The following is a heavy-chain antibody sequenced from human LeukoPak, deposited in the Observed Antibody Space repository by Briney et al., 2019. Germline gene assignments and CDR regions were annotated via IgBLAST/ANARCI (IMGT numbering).Heavy chain of an antibody. CDR1: GFIFSSYG. CDR3: ARHRFSGYVYFEY. J-gene: IGHJ4*02. D-gene: IGHD5-12*01. V-gene: IGHV3-23*01. Sequence: PGGSLRLSCAASGFIFSSYGMAWVRQAPGKGLEWVSGISGSASSLDYADPVKGRFTISRDNSKNTVHLQMNSLGAEDTAVYYCARHRFSGYVYFEYWGQGTLVTVSS. CDR2: ISGSASSL.